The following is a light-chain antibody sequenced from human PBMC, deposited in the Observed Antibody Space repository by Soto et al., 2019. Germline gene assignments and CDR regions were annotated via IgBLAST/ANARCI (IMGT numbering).Light chain of an antibody. Sequence: DSQMTQSPSSLSASVGDRVTITCRASQSITSYLNWYQQKPGKAPQLLIYAASSLQSGVPSRFSGCGSGTDFTLTISSLQPDDLATYVCQQSYTTPWTFGQGTKVQV. V-gene: IGKV1-39*01. CDR3: QQSYTTPWT. CDR2: AAS. J-gene: IGKJ1*01. CDR1: QSITSY.